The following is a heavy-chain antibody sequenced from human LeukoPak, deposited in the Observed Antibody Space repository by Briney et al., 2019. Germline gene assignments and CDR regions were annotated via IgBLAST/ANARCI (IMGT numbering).Heavy chain of an antibody. CDR3: ARVRGSSGSYEYYHYMDV. D-gene: IGHD1-26*01. CDR1: GGSISYFY. V-gene: IGHV4-4*07. CDR2: IYTSGST. J-gene: IGHJ6*03. Sequence: ASETLSLTCTVSGGSISYFYWSWIRQPAGKGLEWIGRIYTSGSTNYNPSLKSRVTMSVDTSKKQFSLKLCSVTAADTAVYYCARVRGSSGSYEYYHYMDVWGKGTTVTISS.